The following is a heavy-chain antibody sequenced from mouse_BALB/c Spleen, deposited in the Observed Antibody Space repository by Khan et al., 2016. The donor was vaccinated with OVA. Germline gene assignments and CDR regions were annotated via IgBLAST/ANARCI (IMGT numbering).Heavy chain of an antibody. CDR3: ARPPITTLVATSYWFFDV. CDR2: ISSGDSYT. D-gene: IGHD1-1*01. Sequence: EVQLQESGGDLVKPGGSLKLSCAASGFIFSGYALSWVRQTPEKRLEWVATISSGDSYTYYPDSVKGRFTISRDNAENTLYLQMSSLRSEDTAMYYCARPPITTLVATSYWFFDVWGAGTTVTVSS. J-gene: IGHJ1*01. V-gene: IGHV5-9-3*01. CDR1: GFIFSGYA.